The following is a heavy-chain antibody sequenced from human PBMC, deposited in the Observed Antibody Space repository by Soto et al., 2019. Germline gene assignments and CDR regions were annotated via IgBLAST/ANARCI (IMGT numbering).Heavy chain of an antibody. CDR3: AKEVGTAMTAITNWHFEL. V-gene: IGHV3-30*18. CDR1: GFTFSACA. D-gene: IGHD2-21*02. CDR2: ISSDGSNY. J-gene: IGHJ2*01. Sequence: QVQLVESGGGVVQPGRSQRLSCAASGFTFSACAMHWVRQSPGKGLEWVAVISSDGSNYYYEDSVKGRLTISRDNSKNTLYLQMDSLRAEDTAVYYCAKEVGTAMTAITNWHFELWGRGTLVTVSS.